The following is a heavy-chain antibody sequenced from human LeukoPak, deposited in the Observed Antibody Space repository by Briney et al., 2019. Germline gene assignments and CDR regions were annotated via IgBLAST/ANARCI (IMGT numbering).Heavy chain of an antibody. CDR3: AKVKWPRMITFGPFDY. J-gene: IGHJ4*02. Sequence: ASVKVSCKASGGTFSSYAISWVRRTPGQGLEWMGRIIPILGIANYAQKFQGRVTITADKSTSTAYMELSSLRSEDTAVYYCAKVKWPRMITFGPFDYWGQGTLVTVSS. CDR1: GGTFSSYA. CDR2: IIPILGIA. D-gene: IGHD3-16*01. V-gene: IGHV1-69*04.